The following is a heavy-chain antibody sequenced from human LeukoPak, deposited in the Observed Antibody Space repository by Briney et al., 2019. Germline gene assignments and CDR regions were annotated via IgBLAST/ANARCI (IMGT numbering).Heavy chain of an antibody. V-gene: IGHV3-64*01. Sequence: VQPGGSLRLSCAASGFTFSSYAMHWVRQAPGKGLEYVSTISSNGGSTYYANSVKGRFTISRDNSKNTLYLQMGSLRDEDMAVYYCARALTFYYSDAFDIWGQGTMVTVSS. CDR3: ARALTFYYSDAFDI. CDR1: GFTFSSYA. CDR2: ISSNGGST. D-gene: IGHD3-22*01. J-gene: IGHJ3*02.